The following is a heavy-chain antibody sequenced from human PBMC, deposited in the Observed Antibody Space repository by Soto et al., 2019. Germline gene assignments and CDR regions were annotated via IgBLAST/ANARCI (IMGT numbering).Heavy chain of an antibody. D-gene: IGHD5-12*01. Sequence: GGSLRLSCAASGFTFDDYAMHWVRQAPGKGLEWVSGISWNSGSIGYADSVKGRFTISRDNAKNSLYLQMNSLRAEDTALYYCAKDMGGYDFGAIDYWGQGTLVTVSS. CDR1: GFTFDDYA. CDR2: ISWNSGSI. CDR3: AKDMGGYDFGAIDY. V-gene: IGHV3-9*01. J-gene: IGHJ4*02.